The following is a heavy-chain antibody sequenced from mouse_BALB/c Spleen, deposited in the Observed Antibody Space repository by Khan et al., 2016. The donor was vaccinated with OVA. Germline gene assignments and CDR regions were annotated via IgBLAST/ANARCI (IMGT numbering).Heavy chain of an antibody. V-gene: IGHV3-2*02. Sequence: QLEESGPGLVKPSQSLSLTCTVTGYSITSDYAWDWIRQFPGNKLEWMGYISYGGSTSYNPSLKSRISITRDTSKNQFFLQLNSVTTEDTATYYGARKNYYGYAMDYGGQGTSVTVSS. CDR1: GYSITSDYA. J-gene: IGHJ4*01. D-gene: IGHD1-1*01. CDR3: ARKNYYGYAMDY. CDR2: ISYGGST.